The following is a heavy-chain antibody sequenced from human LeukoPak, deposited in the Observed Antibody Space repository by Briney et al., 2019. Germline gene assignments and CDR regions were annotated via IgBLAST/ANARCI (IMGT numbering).Heavy chain of an antibody. D-gene: IGHD2-15*01. CDR1: GFTFSNYW. V-gene: IGHV3-74*01. CDR2: IKSDGSRT. J-gene: IGHJ4*02. Sequence: GESLRLSCAASGFTFSNYWMHWARQAPGKGLVWISRIKSDGSRTDYADSVKGRFTISRDNAKNTLYLQMNSLRAEDTAVYYCARELPFDYWGQGTLVTVSS. CDR3: ARELPFDY.